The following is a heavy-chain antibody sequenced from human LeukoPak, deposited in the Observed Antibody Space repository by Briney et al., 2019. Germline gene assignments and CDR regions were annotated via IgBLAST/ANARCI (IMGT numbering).Heavy chain of an antibody. V-gene: IGHV6-1*01. CDR3: ARDLGNSGWYAFDY. D-gene: IGHD6-19*01. CDR2: TYYRSKWYS. J-gene: IGHJ4*02. Sequence: SQTLSLTCAISGDSVSSNNGAWNWIRQSPSRGLEWLGRTYYRSKWYSDYAVSMGGRITINPDTSRNHFSLQLNSVTPDDTAVYYCARDLGNSGWYAFDYWGQGTLVTVSS. CDR1: GDSVSSNNGA.